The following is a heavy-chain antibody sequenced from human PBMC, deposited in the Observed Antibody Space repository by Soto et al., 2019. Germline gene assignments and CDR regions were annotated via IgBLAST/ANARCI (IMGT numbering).Heavy chain of an antibody. CDR3: AKDHLVYDFWSGCYGYYYYGMDV. D-gene: IGHD3-3*01. Sequence: PGGSLRLSCAASGFTFSSYVMHWVRQAPGKGLEWVAVISYDGINKYYADSVKGRFTISRDNSKNTLYLQMNSLRAEDTAVYYCAKDHLVYDFWSGCYGYYYYGMDVWGQGTTVTVYS. CDR2: ISYDGINK. CDR1: GFTFSSYV. V-gene: IGHV3-30*18. J-gene: IGHJ6*02.